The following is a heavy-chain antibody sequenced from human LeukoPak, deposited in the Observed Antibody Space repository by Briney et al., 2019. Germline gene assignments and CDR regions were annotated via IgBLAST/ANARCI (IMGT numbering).Heavy chain of an antibody. J-gene: IGHJ6*02. CDR3: ARDLHTGGIAAAGTDYGMDV. V-gene: IGHV3-33*01. Sequence: PGGSLRLSCAASGFTFSSYGMHWVRQAPGKGLEWVAVIWYDGSNQYYADSVKGRFTISRDNSKNTLYLQMNSLRAEDTAVYYCARDLHTGGIAAAGTDYGMDVWGQGTTFTVSS. CDR1: GFTFSSYG. D-gene: IGHD6-13*01. CDR2: IWYDGSNQ.